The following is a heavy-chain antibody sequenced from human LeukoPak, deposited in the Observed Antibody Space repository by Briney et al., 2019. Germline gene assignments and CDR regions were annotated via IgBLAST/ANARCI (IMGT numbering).Heavy chain of an antibody. CDR1: GFTFSNYA. CDR3: ARGAPLGYCSGGSCPNFDY. D-gene: IGHD2-15*01. Sequence: GGSLRLSCAASGFTFSNYAINWVRQAPGKGLEWVSSISSSSSYIYYADSVKGRFTISRDNAKNSLYLQMNSLRAEDTAVYYCARGAPLGYCSGGSCPNFDYWGQGTLVTVSS. J-gene: IGHJ4*02. V-gene: IGHV3-21*01. CDR2: ISSSSSYI.